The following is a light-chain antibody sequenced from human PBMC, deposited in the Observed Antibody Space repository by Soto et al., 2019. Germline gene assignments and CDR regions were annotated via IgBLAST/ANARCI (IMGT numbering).Light chain of an antibody. J-gene: IGKJ1*01. CDR3: QQYGGSPQT. CDR1: QSVSNY. Sequence: EIVLTQSPGTLSLSPGERATISCRASQSVSNYLAWYQQKLGQAPRLLIYVASSRATGIPDRFSGSGSGTDFTLTISRLEPEDFAVYYCQQYGGSPQTFGQGTKVDIK. CDR2: VAS. V-gene: IGKV3-20*01.